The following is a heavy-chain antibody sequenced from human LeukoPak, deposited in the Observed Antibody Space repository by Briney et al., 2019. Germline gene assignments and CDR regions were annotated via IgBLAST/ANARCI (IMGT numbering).Heavy chain of an antibody. CDR1: GFTFSSYS. D-gene: IGHD6-19*01. J-gene: IGHJ4*02. CDR3: ARGFKWLNY. Sequence: GGSLRLSCAASGFTFSSYSMNWVRQAPGKGLEWVANIKQDGSEKYYVDSVKGRFTISRDNAKNSLYLQMNSLRAEDTAVYYCARGFKWLNYWGQGTLVTVSS. V-gene: IGHV3-7*03. CDR2: IKQDGSEK.